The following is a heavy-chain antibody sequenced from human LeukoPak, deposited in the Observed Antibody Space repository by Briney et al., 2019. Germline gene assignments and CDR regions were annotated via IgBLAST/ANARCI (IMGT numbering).Heavy chain of an antibody. Sequence: ASETVSCKASGYTFNRYYMHWVRQAPGQGLEWMGWINPNSGRTDYAQQFQGRVTMTRDPSISTAYMEPSRLRSDDTAVYYCARVPYYYGSGSDGRNDYWGQGTLVTV. CDR2: INPNSGRT. V-gene: IGHV1-2*02. J-gene: IGHJ4*02. D-gene: IGHD3-10*01. CDR1: GYTFNRYY. CDR3: ARVPYYYGSGSDGRNDY.